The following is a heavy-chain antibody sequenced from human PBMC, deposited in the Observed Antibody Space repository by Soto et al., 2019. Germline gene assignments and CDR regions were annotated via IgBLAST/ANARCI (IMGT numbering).Heavy chain of an antibody. J-gene: IGHJ3*01. CDR1: GFTFSSYT. CDR2: ISGSGFTT. CDR3: AKDVRSTLRPDAFDV. Sequence: EVQILESGGGSVQRGGSLRLSCAASGFTFSSYTMTWVRQAPGKGLEWVSSISGSGFTTYYADSVKGRFTISRGNSKNTVYVQMDNLRAEDSAVYHCAKDVRSTLRPDAFDVWGQGTVVSVSS. D-gene: IGHD2-15*01. V-gene: IGHV3-23*01.